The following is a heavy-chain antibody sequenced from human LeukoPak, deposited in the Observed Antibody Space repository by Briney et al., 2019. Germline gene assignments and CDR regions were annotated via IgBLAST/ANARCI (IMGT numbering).Heavy chain of an antibody. D-gene: IGHD3-10*01. Sequence: GESLKISCKGSGYSFPNYWIGWVRQMPGKGLEWMGLIYPGESDIRYSPSFQGQVTISADKSISTAYLQWSSLKASDTAMYYCARRQGITMVRGVIITGYYFDYWGQGTLVTVSS. J-gene: IGHJ4*02. V-gene: IGHV5-51*01. CDR2: IYPGESDI. CDR1: GYSFPNYW. CDR3: ARRQGITMVRGVIITGYYFDY.